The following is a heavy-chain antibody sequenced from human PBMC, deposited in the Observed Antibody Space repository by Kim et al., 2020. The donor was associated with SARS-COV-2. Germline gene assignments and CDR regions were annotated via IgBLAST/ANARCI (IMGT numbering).Heavy chain of an antibody. Sequence: YKPASNGRISIAVDTSKKQFAVKLTSVTAADTAVYYCARHTYYYGNFFDYWGQGILVTVSS. CDR3: ARHTYYYGNFFDY. J-gene: IGHJ4*02. D-gene: IGHD3-10*01. V-gene: IGHV4-59*08.